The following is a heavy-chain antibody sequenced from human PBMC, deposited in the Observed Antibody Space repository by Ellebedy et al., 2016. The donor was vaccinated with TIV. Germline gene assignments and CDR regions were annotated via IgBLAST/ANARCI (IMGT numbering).Heavy chain of an antibody. Sequence: ASVKVSCKASGYTFSGNYIHWVRQAPGQGLEWMGWLDPRSGATNYAQKFQGRVTMTRDTSVNTAYMELSRLQSDDTAVYYCARVLRATSGMDVWGQGTTVTVSS. V-gene: IGHV1-2*02. J-gene: IGHJ6*02. CDR1: GYTFSGNY. CDR2: LDPRSGAT. CDR3: ARVLRATSGMDV. D-gene: IGHD4/OR15-4a*01.